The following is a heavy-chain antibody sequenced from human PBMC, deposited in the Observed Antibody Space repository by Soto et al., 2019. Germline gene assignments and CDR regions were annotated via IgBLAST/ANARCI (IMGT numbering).Heavy chain of an antibody. D-gene: IGHD1-26*01. Sequence: GASVKVSCQASGYTFLDYFIQLVRQAPGQGLEWVAWINPKTAATNYAKKFQDRVTLTSDTSFSTAYLELTRLRPDDTALYYCARIKWGLDYYSGMDVWGQGTAVTSP. CDR2: INPKTAAT. CDR3: ARIKWGLDYYSGMDV. CDR1: GYTFLDYF. J-gene: IGHJ6*02. V-gene: IGHV1-2*02.